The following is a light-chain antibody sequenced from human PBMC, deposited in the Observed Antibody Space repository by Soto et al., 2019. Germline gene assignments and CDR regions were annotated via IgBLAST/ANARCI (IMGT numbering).Light chain of an antibody. V-gene: IGLV2-14*01. CDR3: SSYTSSATLI. J-gene: IGLJ2*01. CDR1: SSDVGGYDY. Sequence: QSVLAQPASVSGSLGQSITISCSGTSSDVGGYDYVSWYQQYPGKAPKLIIYEVANRPSGLSYRFSGSKSGNTASLTISGLQAEDEADYYCSSYTSSATLIFGGGTKATVL. CDR2: EVA.